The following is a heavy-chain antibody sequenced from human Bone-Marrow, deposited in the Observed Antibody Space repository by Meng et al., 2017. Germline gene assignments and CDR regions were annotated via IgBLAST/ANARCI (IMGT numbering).Heavy chain of an antibody. D-gene: IGHD2-21*01. J-gene: IGHJ4*02. V-gene: IGHV4-30-4*01. CDR2: IYNSGST. CDR1: GGSISSGDYY. CDR3: AREGRSHQVGVSVY. Sequence: QVQLQESGPGLVKPSQTLALTCTAPGGSISSGDYYWSWIRQPPGKGLEWIGYIYNSGSTYYNPSLKSRVTISVDTSKNQFSLKLRFVTAADTAVYYCAREGRSHQVGVSVYWGQGNLVTVSS.